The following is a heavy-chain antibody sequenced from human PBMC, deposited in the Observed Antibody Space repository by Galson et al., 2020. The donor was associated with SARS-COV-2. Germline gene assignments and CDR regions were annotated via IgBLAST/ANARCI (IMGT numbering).Heavy chain of an antibody. CDR2: VYTSGTT. J-gene: IGHJ4*02. CDR1: GESVNNYY. Sequence: SETLSLTCVVSGESVNNYYWSWIRQPAGKGLEWLGRVYTSGTTNYNPSLESRVTVSRDTSKNEFSLKMKSVTAADTAVYYCARLTPTQWELPNYFDYWGQGTLVTVSS. V-gene: IGHV4-4*07. CDR3: ARLTPTQWELPNYFDY. D-gene: IGHD1-26*01.